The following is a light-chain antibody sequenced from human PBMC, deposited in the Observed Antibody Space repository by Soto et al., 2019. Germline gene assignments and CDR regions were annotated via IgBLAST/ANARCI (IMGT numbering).Light chain of an antibody. J-gene: IGLJ1*01. Sequence: QSALTQPASVSGSPGQSITISCTGTSSDVGSYNLVSWYQQHPGKAPKLMIYEGSKRPSGVSNRFSGSKSGNTASLTISGLQAEDEADYYCCSYAGSSTPLYVFGIGTKVTVL. CDR1: SSDVGSYNL. CDR3: CSYAGSSTPLYV. V-gene: IGLV2-23*01. CDR2: EGS.